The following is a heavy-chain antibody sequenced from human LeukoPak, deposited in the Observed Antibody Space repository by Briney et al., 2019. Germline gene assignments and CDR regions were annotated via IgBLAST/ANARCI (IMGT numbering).Heavy chain of an antibody. J-gene: IGHJ4*02. CDR1: GFTFSSYA. V-gene: IGHV3-23*01. CDR3: AKDRGYSSSLDY. CDR2: ISSSGGST. D-gene: IGHD6-13*01. Sequence: PGGSLRLSCAASGFTFSSYAMSWVRQAPGKGLEWVSTISSSGGSTYYADSVKGRFTISRDNSKNTLYLQMNSLRADDTAVYYCAKDRGYSSSLDYWGQGTLVTVSS.